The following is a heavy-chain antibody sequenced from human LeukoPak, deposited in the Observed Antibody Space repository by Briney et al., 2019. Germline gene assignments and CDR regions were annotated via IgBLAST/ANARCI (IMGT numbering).Heavy chain of an antibody. CDR1: GYTFTGYY. J-gene: IGHJ5*02. V-gene: IGHV1-18*04. CDR3: ARVPLRYFDWLLPNWFDP. Sequence: ASVKVSCKASGYTFTGYYMHWVRQAPGQGLEWMGWISAYNGNTNYAQKLQGRVTMTTDTSTSTAYMELRSLRSDDTAVYYCARVPLRYFDWLLPNWFDPWGQGTLVTVSS. D-gene: IGHD3-9*01. CDR2: ISAYNGNT.